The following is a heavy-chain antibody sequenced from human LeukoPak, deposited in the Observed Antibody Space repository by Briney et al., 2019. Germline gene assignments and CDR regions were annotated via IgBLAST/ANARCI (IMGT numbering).Heavy chain of an antibody. Sequence: GGSLRLSCAASGFTFSSYSMNWVRQAPGKGLEWVSSISGSGASTFYADSVKGRFTISKDTSSSTVYLQMNSLRAEDTAVYYCAKGSRGYTNYYFDYWGQGSLVTVSS. CDR1: GFTFSSYS. D-gene: IGHD6-13*01. CDR3: AKGSRGYTNYYFDY. V-gene: IGHV3-23*01. CDR2: ISGSGAST. J-gene: IGHJ4*02.